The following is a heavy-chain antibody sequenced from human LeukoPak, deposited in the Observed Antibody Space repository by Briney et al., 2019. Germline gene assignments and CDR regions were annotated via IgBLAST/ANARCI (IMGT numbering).Heavy chain of an antibody. D-gene: IGHD3-10*01. CDR1: GFTFSSYG. CDR2: INSNSNYM. Sequence: GRSLRLSCAASGFTFSSYGMHWVRQAPGKGLEWVSSINSNSNYMSYADSVKGRFTISRDNAKNSLYLQMTSLRAEDTAVYYCARSEFEAFDMWGQGTMVTVSS. J-gene: IGHJ3*02. V-gene: IGHV3-21*01. CDR3: ARSEFEAFDM.